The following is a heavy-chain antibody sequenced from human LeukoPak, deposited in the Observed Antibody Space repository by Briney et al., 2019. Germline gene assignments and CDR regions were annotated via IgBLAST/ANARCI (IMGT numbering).Heavy chain of an antibody. CDR3: ARVRLYSSSFNWFDP. CDR1: GYTFTGYY. V-gene: IGHV1-2*02. J-gene: IGHJ5*02. Sequence: EASVKVSCKASGYTFTGYYMHWVRQAPGQGLEWMGWINPNSGGTNYAQKFQGRVTMTRDTSISTAYMELSRLRSDDTAVYHCARVRLYSSSFNWFDPWGQGTLVTVSS. D-gene: IGHD6-13*01. CDR2: INPNSGGT.